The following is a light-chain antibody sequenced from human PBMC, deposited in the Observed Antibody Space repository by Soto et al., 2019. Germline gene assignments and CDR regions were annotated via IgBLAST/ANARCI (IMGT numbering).Light chain of an antibody. CDR1: QSVSSN. CDR2: GAS. CDR3: QQYNNWPPMYT. J-gene: IGKJ2*01. V-gene: IGKV3-15*01. Sequence: EIGRTQSPATLSVSPGERATLSCRASQSVSSNLAWYQQKPGQAPRLLIYGASTRATGIPARFSGSGSGTEFTLTISSLQTEDFAVYYCQQYNNWPPMYTFGQGTKVDIK.